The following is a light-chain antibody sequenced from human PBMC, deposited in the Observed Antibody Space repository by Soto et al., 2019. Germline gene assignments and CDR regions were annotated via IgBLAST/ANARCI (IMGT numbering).Light chain of an antibody. CDR1: QSVSSC. CDR3: QQYINGYT. V-gene: IGKV3-15*01. CDR2: SAS. J-gene: IGKJ2*01. Sequence: EVVMTQSPATLSVFPGERVTLSCRASQSVSSCLAWYQQKLGQAPRLLIYSASTRATGIPARFSGSGSGTEFTLTISSLESEDFAVYYCQQYINGYTFGQGTKLEIK.